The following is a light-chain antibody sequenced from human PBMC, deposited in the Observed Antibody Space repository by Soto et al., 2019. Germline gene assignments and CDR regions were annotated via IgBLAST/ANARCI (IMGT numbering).Light chain of an antibody. CDR1: QYIGRY. V-gene: IGKV1-5*01. Sequence: DIQMTQSPSSLSASVGDRVTITCLAGQYIGRYLNWYQQTPGKAPKLLISDAFRLESGVPSRFRGSGSGTEFSLTISSLQPGDSATFYCQQYASYPWTCGRGTKVDIK. CDR3: QQYASYPWT. CDR2: DAF. J-gene: IGKJ1*01.